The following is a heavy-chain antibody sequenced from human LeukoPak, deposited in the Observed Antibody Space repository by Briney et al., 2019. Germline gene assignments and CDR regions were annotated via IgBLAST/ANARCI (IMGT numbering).Heavy chain of an antibody. V-gene: IGHV3-74*01. CDR2: LNTDGSST. Sequence: PGGSLRLSCAASGFTFSSYEMNWVRQVPGKGLVWVSRLNTDGSSTSYADSVKGRFTISRDNAKNTLYLQMNSLRAEDTAVYYCARDDAFRGVAMDVWGQGTTVTVSS. D-gene: IGHD3-16*01. J-gene: IGHJ6*01. CDR3: ARDDAFRGVAMDV. CDR1: GFTFSSYE.